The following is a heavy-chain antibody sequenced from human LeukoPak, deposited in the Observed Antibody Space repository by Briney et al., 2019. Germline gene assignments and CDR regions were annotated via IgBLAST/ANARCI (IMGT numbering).Heavy chain of an antibody. Sequence: QPGRSLRLSCTASGFTFGDYAMSWVRQAPGKGLEWVSGIGGSSGSTYYADSVKGRFTISRDNYKNTLYLQMNSLRAEDTAVYYCARGKISGWELDTDYWGQGTLVTVSS. CDR3: ARGKISGWELDTDY. V-gene: IGHV3-23*01. CDR2: IGGSSGST. CDR1: GFTFGDYA. J-gene: IGHJ4*02. D-gene: IGHD1-26*01.